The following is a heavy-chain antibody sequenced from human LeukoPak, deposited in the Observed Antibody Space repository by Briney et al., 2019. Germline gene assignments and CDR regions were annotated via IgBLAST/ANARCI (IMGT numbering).Heavy chain of an antibody. J-gene: IGHJ6*02. CDR3: ARDLGDCSSTSCYTPHSGMDV. CDR1: GGSISSSSYY. V-gene: IGHV4-39*07. D-gene: IGHD2-2*02. CDR2: IYYSGST. Sequence: SETLSLTCTVSGGSISSSSYYWGWIRQPPGKGLEWIGSIYYSGSTYYNPSLKSRVTISVDTSKNQFSLKLSSVTAADTAVYYCARDLGDCSSTSCYTPHSGMDVWGQGTTVTVSS.